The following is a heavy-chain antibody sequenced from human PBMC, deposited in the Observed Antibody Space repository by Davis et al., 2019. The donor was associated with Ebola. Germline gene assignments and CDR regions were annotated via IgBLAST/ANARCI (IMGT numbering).Heavy chain of an antibody. CDR2: IYSGGST. D-gene: IGHD3-16*01. CDR3: ARGGGSYYYYGMDV. V-gene: IGHV3-66*02. Sequence: GESLKISCAASGFTFSSYAMSWVRQAPGKGLEWVSVIYSGGSTYYADSVKGRFTISRDNSKNTLYLQMNSLRAEDTAVYYCARGGGSYYYYGMDVWGQGTTVTVSS. J-gene: IGHJ6*02. CDR1: GFTFSSYA.